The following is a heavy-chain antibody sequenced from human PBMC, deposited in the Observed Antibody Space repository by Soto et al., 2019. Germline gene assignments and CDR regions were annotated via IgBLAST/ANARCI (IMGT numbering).Heavy chain of an antibody. CDR1: GFTFTSYG. D-gene: IGHD3-22*01. Sequence: QVQLVESGGGVVQPGRSLRLSCAASGFTFTSYGMHWVRQAPGKGLEGVAVISYDGSNEYYADSVKGRFNISRDNSKNTLYLQMNSLRAEDTAVYYCARGLYYDTSGYYSPYWGQGTPVTVSS. J-gene: IGHJ4*02. V-gene: IGHV3-30*03. CDR2: ISYDGSNE. CDR3: ARGLYYDTSGYYSPY.